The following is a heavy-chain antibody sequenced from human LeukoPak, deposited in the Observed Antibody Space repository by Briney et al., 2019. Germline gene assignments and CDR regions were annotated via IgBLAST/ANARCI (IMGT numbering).Heavy chain of an antibody. CDR2: IYHSGST. CDR1: GGSISSGGYY. Sequence: SETLSLTCTVSGGSISSGGYYWSWIRQPPGKGLEWIGYIYHSGSTYYNPSLKSRVTISVDRSKNQFSLKLSSVTAADTAVYYCARDSPGSGYRNDYWGQGALVTVSS. V-gene: IGHV4-30-2*01. J-gene: IGHJ4*02. D-gene: IGHD3-3*01. CDR3: ARDSPGSGYRNDY.